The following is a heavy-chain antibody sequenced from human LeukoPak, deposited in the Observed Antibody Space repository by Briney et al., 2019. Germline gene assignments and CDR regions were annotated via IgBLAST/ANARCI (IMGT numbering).Heavy chain of an antibody. CDR2: IIPIFGTA. Sequence: SVKVSCKASGGTFSSYAISWVRQAPGQGLEWMGGIIPIFGTANYAQKFQGRVTMTEDTSTDTAYMELSNLRSEDTAVYYCATSHGSGSPVDYWGQGTLVTVSS. V-gene: IGHV1-69*06. D-gene: IGHD1-26*01. CDR3: ATSHGSGSPVDY. J-gene: IGHJ4*02. CDR1: GGTFSSYA.